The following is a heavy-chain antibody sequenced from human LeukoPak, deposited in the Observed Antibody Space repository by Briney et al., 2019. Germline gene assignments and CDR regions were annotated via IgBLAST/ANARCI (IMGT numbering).Heavy chain of an antibody. CDR1: GFTFSSYA. J-gene: IGHJ3*02. V-gene: IGHV3-23*01. Sequence: GGSLRLSCAASGFTFSSYAMSWVRQAPGKGLEWVSAISGSGGSTYYADSVKGRFTTSRDNSKNTLYLQMNSLRAEDTAVYYCAKGMYYYDSSGYYSDAFDIWGQGTMVTVSS. CDR2: ISGSGGST. D-gene: IGHD3-22*01. CDR3: AKGMYYYDSSGYYSDAFDI.